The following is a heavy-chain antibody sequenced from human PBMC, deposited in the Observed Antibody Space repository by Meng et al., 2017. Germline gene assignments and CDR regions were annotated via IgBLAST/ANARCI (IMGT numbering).Heavy chain of an antibody. CDR2: ISSSSSYI. CDR1: GFTFSSYS. V-gene: IGHV3-21*01. D-gene: IGHD3-10*01. Sequence: GGSLRLSCVASGFTFSSYSMNWVRQAPGKGLEWVASISSSSSYIYYEDSVKGRFTISRDNAKNSLYLQMNSLRAEDTAVYYCARAMPMVRGVVGAFDIWGQGTMVTVSS. CDR3: ARAMPMVRGVVGAFDI. J-gene: IGHJ3*02.